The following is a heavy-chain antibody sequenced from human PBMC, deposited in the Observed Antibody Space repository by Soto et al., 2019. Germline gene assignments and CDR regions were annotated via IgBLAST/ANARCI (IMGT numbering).Heavy chain of an antibody. CDR2: IWYDGSNK. Sequence: PGGSLRLSCAASGFTFSSYGMHWVRQAPGKGLEWVAVIWYDGSNKYYADSVKGRFTISRDNSKNTLYLQMNSPRAEDTAVYYCARDWDSSSWPGHEMPISWTFDYWGQGTLVTVSS. J-gene: IGHJ4*02. D-gene: IGHD6-13*01. V-gene: IGHV3-33*01. CDR1: GFTFSSYG. CDR3: ARDWDSSSWPGHEMPISWTFDY.